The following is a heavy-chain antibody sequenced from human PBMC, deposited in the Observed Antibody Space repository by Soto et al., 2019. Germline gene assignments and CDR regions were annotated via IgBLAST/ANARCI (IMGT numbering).Heavy chain of an antibody. D-gene: IGHD1-26*01. V-gene: IGHV4-59*01. Sequence: SETLSLTCAVSSGSISSYYWSWIRQPPGKGLEWIGHISYSGTTNYNPSLQSRVTMSLDTSKNHFSLRLSSVTAADTAVYYCARDSVGSAKATPRYNWFDHWGQGTLVTVSS. CDR3: ARDSVGSAKATPRYNWFDH. CDR1: SGSISSYY. CDR2: ISYSGTT. J-gene: IGHJ5*02.